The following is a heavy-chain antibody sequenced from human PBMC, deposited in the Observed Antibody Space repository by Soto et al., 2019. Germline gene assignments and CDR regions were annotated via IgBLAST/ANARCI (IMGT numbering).Heavy chain of an antibody. J-gene: IGHJ1*01. CDR2: IYYSGST. V-gene: IGHV4-59*01. Sequence: QVQLQESGPGLVKPSETLSLTCTVSGGSISSYYWSWIRQPPGKGLEWIGYIYYSGSTNYNPSLKGGVTISVDTSKNQFSLKLSSVTAADTGVYYCARGWGGYFQHWGQGTLGTVSS. CDR3: ARGWGGYFQH. CDR1: GGSISSYY. D-gene: IGHD7-27*01.